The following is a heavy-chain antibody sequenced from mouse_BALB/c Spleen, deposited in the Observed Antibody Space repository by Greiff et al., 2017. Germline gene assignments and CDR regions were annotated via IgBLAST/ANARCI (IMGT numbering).Heavy chain of an antibody. CDR1: GYAFTNYW. J-gene: IGHJ4*01. Sequence: QVQLQQSGAELVRPGTSVKISCKASGYAFTNYWLGWVKQRPGHGLEWIGDIYPGSGNTYYNEKFKGKATLTADKSSSTAYMQLSSLTSEDSAVYFCARGDDGYYGGYYYAMDYWGQGTSVTVSS. V-gene: IGHV1-63*01. CDR2: IYPGSGNT. D-gene: IGHD2-3*01. CDR3: ARGDDGYYGGYYYAMDY.